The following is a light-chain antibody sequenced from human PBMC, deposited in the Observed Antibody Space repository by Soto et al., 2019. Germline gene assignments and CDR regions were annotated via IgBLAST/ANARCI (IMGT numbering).Light chain of an antibody. J-gene: IGKJ3*01. Sequence: EIGMTHSPATLSVSPGGRATLSCRVSQSVGSNLAWDQQKPGQAPMLLFYSASTRATDVPARFSGSGTGTEFTLTISSMQSEDFAVYYCQHYNEWPPGVNFGHGTKVD. CDR1: QSVGSN. CDR3: QHYNEWPPGVN. V-gene: IGKV3-15*01. CDR2: SAS.